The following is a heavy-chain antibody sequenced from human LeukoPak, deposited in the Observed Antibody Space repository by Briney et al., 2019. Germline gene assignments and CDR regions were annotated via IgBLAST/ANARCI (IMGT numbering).Heavy chain of an antibody. J-gene: IGHJ5*01. D-gene: IGHD6-19*01. CDR1: GYTFKNYG. V-gene: IGHV1-18*04. CDR3: ARDPANTSGWYIWFDF. CDR2: IRTYIGDT. Sequence: ASVKGSCRASGYTFKNYGISWVRQAPGQGLEWMGWIRTYIGDTKNAQKVQGRLTLTANTSTSTAYMELRGLRSDDTAVYYCARDPANTSGWYIWFDFWGQGTLVTVSA.